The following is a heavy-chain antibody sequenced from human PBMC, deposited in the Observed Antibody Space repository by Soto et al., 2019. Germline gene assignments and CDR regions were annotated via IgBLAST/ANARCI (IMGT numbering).Heavy chain of an antibody. J-gene: IGHJ4*02. CDR1: GCTVSSNY. CDR3: AIGLIVDDNSGYYYY. D-gene: IGHD3-22*01. CDR2: IDSGGST. V-gene: IGHV3-53*02. Sequence: EVQLVETGGGLIQPGGSLRLSCAASGCTVSSNYMSWVRQAPGKGLEWVSIIDSGGSTHYAPSVKGRFTISRDNSKNTLYLQMNSRNAEETEVYYCAIGLIVDDNSGYYYYWGQGTLVTVSP.